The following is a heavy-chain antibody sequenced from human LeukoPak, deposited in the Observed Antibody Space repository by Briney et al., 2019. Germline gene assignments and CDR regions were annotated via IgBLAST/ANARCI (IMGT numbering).Heavy chain of an antibody. CDR2: IHPNIGGR. CDR3: TRLTRGSETN. Sequence: ASVKVCCKASGYTFTDYHIHLVRQAPGQGPEWMGWIHPNIGGRIYAQKFEGRVTMSRNTSISTVYMELSSLRSDDTAMYYCTRLTRGSETNWGQGTLVTVSA. V-gene: IGHV1-2*02. CDR1: GYTFTDYH. J-gene: IGHJ4*02. D-gene: IGHD3-10*01.